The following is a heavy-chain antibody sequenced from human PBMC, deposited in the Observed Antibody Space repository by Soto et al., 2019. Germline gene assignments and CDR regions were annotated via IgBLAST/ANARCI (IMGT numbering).Heavy chain of an antibody. Sequence: GGSLRLSCAASGYTFSSYWMSWVRQAPGKGLEWVANIKQDGSEKYYVDSVKGRFTISRDNAKNSLYLQMNSLRAEDTAVYYCARVYSSSWWPNYYYYYGMDVWGQGTTVTVSS. CDR2: IKQDGSEK. V-gene: IGHV3-7*01. CDR1: GYTFSSYW. D-gene: IGHD6-13*01. CDR3: ARVYSSSWWPNYYYYYGMDV. J-gene: IGHJ6*02.